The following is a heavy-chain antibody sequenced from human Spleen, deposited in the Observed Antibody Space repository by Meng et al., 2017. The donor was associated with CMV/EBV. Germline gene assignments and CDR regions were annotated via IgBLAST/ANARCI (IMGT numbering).Heavy chain of an antibody. D-gene: IGHD5-18*01. CDR3: ARESRGESSYGYGMDV. Sequence: GESLKISCAASGFTFRSYWMHWVRQAPGKGLVWVSRINSDGSSTNYADSVKGRFTISRDNAKNTLYLQMNSLRAEDTAVYYCARESRGESSYGYGMDVWGQGTTVTVSS. J-gene: IGHJ6*02. CDR2: INSDGSST. V-gene: IGHV3-74*01. CDR1: GFTFRSYW.